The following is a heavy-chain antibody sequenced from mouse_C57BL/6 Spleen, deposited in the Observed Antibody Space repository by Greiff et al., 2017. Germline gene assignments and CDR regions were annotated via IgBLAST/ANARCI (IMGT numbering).Heavy chain of an antibody. D-gene: IGHD2-4*01. V-gene: IGHV1-82*01. CDR2: IYPGDGDT. J-gene: IGHJ1*03. CDR1: GYAFSSSW. CDR3: AREGDYGGV. Sequence: QVQLKESGPELVKPGASVKISCKASGYAFSSSWMNWVKQRPGKGLEWIGRIYPGDGDTNDNGKFKGKATLTADKSSSTAYMQLSSLTSEDSAVYFCAREGDYGGVWGTGTTVTVSS.